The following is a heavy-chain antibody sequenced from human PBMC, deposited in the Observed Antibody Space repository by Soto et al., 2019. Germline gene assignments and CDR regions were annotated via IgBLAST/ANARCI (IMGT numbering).Heavy chain of an antibody. Sequence: HHGGSLRLSCAASGFTFSTYGMHWVRQAPGKGLEWVALVWYDGRNKDYADSVKGRFTISRDNSKNTLYMQMNSLRDEDTAVYYCVRAAGYSGNDYVYYYGMDVWGQGTTVTVSS. CDR1: GFTFSTYG. D-gene: IGHD5-12*01. J-gene: IGHJ6*02. V-gene: IGHV3-33*01. CDR3: VRAAGYSGNDYVYYYGMDV. CDR2: VWYDGRNK.